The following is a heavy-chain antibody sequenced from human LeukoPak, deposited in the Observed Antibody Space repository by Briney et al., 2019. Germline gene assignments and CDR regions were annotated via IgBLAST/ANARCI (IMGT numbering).Heavy chain of an antibody. J-gene: IGHJ4*02. Sequence: SETLSLTCAVYGGSFSGCYWSWIRQPPGKGLEWIGEINHSGSTNCNPSLKSRVTISVDTSKNQFSLKLSSVTAADTAVYYCAREITSTSRHFDYWGQGTLVTVSS. V-gene: IGHV4-34*01. CDR3: AREITSTSRHFDY. CDR1: GGSFSGCY. CDR2: INHSGST. D-gene: IGHD2-2*01.